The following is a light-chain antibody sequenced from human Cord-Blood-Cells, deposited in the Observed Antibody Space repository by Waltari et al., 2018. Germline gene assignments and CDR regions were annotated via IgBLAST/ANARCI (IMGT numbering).Light chain of an antibody. CDR2: SAS. Sequence: DRVTITCRASQSISSYLNWYQQKPGNAPKLLIYSASSLQIGVPSRCSGSGSGTDFTLTISSLQPEDFATYYCQQSYSTPRTFGQGTKVEIK. CDR1: QSISSY. CDR3: QQSYSTPRT. J-gene: IGKJ1*01. V-gene: IGKV1-39*01.